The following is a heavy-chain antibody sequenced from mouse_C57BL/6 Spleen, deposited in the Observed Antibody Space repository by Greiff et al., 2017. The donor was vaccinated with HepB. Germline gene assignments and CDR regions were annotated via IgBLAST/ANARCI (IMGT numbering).Heavy chain of an antibody. Sequence: VQLQQSGAELVKPGASVKISCKASGYAFSSYWMNWVKQRPGKGLEWIGQIYPGDGDTNYNGKFKGKATLTADKSSSTAYMQLSSLTSEDSAVYFWARGGSSGSMVYWGQGTSVTVSS. CDR3: ARGGSSGSMVY. CDR2: IYPGDGDT. J-gene: IGHJ4*01. V-gene: IGHV1-80*01. D-gene: IGHD1-1*01. CDR1: GYAFSSYW.